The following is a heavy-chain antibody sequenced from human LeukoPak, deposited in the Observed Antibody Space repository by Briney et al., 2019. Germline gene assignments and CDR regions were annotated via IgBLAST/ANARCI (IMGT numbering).Heavy chain of an antibody. CDR3: ARDDSSSWHHLFRLGYMDV. J-gene: IGHJ6*03. D-gene: IGHD6-13*01. CDR1: GYIFSSNY. V-gene: IGHV1-46*01. CDR2: INPSGGST. Sequence: ASVKVSCKASGYIFSSNYMHWVRQAPGQGLEWMGIINPSGGSTSYAQKFQGRVTMTRDMSTSTVYMELSSLRSEDTAVYYCARDDSSSWHHLFRLGYMDVWGKGTTVTVSS.